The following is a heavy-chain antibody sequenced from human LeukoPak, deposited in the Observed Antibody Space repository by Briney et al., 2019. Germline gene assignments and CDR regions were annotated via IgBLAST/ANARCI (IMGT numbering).Heavy chain of an antibody. Sequence: PGRSLRLSCAASGFTFSSYGMHWVRQAPGKGLEWVAVIWYDGSNKYYADSVKGRFTISRDNSKNTLYLQMNSLRAEDTAVYYCAKDDIAAPFDYWGQGTLVTVSS. CDR1: GFTFSSYG. J-gene: IGHJ4*02. CDR3: AKDDIAAPFDY. V-gene: IGHV3-33*06. CDR2: IWYDGSNK. D-gene: IGHD6-13*01.